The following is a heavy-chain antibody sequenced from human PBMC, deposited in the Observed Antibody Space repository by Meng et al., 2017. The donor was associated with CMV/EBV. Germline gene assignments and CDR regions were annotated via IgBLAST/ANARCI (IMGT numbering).Heavy chain of an antibody. CDR1: GFSFSSYA. J-gene: IGHJ6*02. D-gene: IGHD3-3*01. V-gene: IGHV3-23*01. CDR2: ISGSGGST. Sequence: GESLKISCAASGFSFSSYAMNWVRQAPGKGLEWVSTISGSGGSTYYADSVKGRFTISRDNSKNALYLQMNSLRAEDTAVYYCARVSRYDFWSGIYYYYGMDVWGQGTTVTVSS. CDR3: ARVSRYDFWSGIYYYYGMDV.